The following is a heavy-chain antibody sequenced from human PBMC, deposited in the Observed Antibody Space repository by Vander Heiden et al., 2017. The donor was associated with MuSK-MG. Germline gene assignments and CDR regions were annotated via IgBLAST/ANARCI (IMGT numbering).Heavy chain of an antibody. J-gene: IGHJ3*02. Sequence: QVQLVQSGAGVKNPGASVKVSCKVSGYSFTNYGISWVRQAPGQGLEWMGWINADNGNTDYAQEVQGRVTMTTDTSTSTAYLELRSLRSDDTAVYYCARHGPPAAGSPPLDAFDIWGQGTMVTVSS. V-gene: IGHV1-18*01. D-gene: IGHD6-13*01. CDR2: INADNGNT. CDR3: ARHGPPAAGSPPLDAFDI. CDR1: GYSFTNYG.